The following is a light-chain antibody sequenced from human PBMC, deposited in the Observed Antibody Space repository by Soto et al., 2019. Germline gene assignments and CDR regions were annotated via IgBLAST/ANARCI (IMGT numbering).Light chain of an antibody. Sequence: DIQMTQSPSTLSASVGDRVTITCRASQSISSWLAWYQQKPGKAPKLLIYDASSLESGVPSRFSGGGSGTEFTLTISSLQPDDFATYYCQQYNSYSQTFGQGTKVDI. CDR3: QQYNSYSQT. CDR2: DAS. J-gene: IGKJ1*01. CDR1: QSISSW. V-gene: IGKV1-5*01.